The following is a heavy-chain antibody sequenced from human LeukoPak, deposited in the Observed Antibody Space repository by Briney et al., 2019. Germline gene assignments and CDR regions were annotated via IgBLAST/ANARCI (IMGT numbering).Heavy chain of an antibody. Sequence: GASVKVSCKASGYTFTSYGISWVRQAPGQGLEWMGWISAYNGNTNYAQKLQGRVTMTTDTSTSTAYMELRSLRSDDTAVYYCARVMVGGALKYYYMDVWGKGTTVTVSS. CDR3: ARVMVGGALKYYYMDV. D-gene: IGHD2-21*01. CDR2: ISAYNGNT. CDR1: GYTFTSYG. V-gene: IGHV1-18*01. J-gene: IGHJ6*03.